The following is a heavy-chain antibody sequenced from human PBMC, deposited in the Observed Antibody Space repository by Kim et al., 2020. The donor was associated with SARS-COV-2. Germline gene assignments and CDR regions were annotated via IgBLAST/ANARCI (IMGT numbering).Heavy chain of an antibody. J-gene: IGHJ1*01. D-gene: IGHD6-13*01. CDR3: AKDRPKKSAAGTMGSFQ. CDR2: ISWNSGSI. Sequence: GGSLTLSCAASGFTFDDYAMHWVRQAPGKGLEWVSGISWNSGSIGYADSVKGRFTISRDSAKNSLYLQMNSLRAEDTALYYCAKDRPKKSAAGTMGSFQ. CDR1: GFTFDDYA. V-gene: IGHV3-9*01.